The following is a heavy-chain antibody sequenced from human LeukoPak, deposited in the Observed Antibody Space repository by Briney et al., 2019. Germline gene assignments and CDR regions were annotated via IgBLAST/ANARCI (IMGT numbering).Heavy chain of an antibody. CDR2: IYYSGRT. D-gene: IGHD2-21*01. V-gene: IGHV4-39*02. Sequence: SETLSLTCTVSVGSISSSSYYWGWIRQPPGKGLEWIGSIYYSGRTYYNPSLKSRVTISVDTSKNQFSLKLSSVTAADTAVYYCARERGGAHFDYWGQGTLVTVSS. CDR3: ARERGGAHFDY. CDR1: VGSISSSSYY. J-gene: IGHJ4*02.